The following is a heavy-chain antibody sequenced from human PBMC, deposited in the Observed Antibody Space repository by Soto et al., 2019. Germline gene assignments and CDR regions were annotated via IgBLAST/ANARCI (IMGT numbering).Heavy chain of an antibody. D-gene: IGHD2-15*01. Sequence: GGSLRLSCSGSGFTFSHHSLYWVRQPPGKXLQCVSSISGSGGNIYDAESVKGRFTISRDNSKNTLYLQMTSLSSEDSAVYYCVKVSGYCTGGSCFSYFDYWGQGTPVTVSS. V-gene: IGHV3-64D*06. CDR3: VKVSGYCTGGSCFSYFDY. CDR2: ISGSGGNI. CDR1: GFTFSHHS. J-gene: IGHJ4*02.